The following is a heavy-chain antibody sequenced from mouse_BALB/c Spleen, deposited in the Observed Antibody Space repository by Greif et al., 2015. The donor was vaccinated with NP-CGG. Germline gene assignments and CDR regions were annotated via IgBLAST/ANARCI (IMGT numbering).Heavy chain of an antibody. D-gene: IGHD2-14*01. CDR3: TRGGNYAMDY. J-gene: IGHJ4*01. CDR1: GFTFSSYT. CDR2: ISSGGSYT. Sequence: EVMLVESGGGLVKPGGSLKLSCAASGFTFSSYTMSWVRQTPEKRLEWVATISSGGSYTYYPDSVKGRFTISRDNAKNTLYLQMSSLKSEDTAMYYCTRGGNYAMDYRGQGTSVTVSS. V-gene: IGHV5-6-4*01.